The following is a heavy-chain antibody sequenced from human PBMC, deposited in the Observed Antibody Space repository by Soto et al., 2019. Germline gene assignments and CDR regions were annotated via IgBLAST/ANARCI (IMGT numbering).Heavy chain of an antibody. CDR3: ALAGVGYCISTSCPWDAFDI. J-gene: IGHJ3*02. Sequence: ASVKVSCKVSGYTLTELSMHWVRQAPGKGLEWMGGFDPEDGETIYAQKFQGRVTMTEDTSTDTAYMELSSLRSEDTAVYYCALAGVGYCISTSCPWDAFDIWGQGTMVTVSS. CDR1: GYTLTELS. V-gene: IGHV1-24*01. CDR2: FDPEDGET. D-gene: IGHD2-2*01.